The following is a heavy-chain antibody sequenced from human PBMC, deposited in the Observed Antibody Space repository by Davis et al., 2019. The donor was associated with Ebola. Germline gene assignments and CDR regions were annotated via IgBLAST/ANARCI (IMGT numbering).Heavy chain of an antibody. Sequence: GESLKISCAASGFTFSGSAMHWVRQASGKGLEWVGRIRSKANSYATAYAASVKGRFTISRDDSKNTAYLQMNSLKTEDTAVYYCTRQQQLGYGMDVWGQGTTVTVSS. CDR1: GFTFSGSA. V-gene: IGHV3-73*01. CDR2: IRSKANSYAT. D-gene: IGHD6-13*01. J-gene: IGHJ6*02. CDR3: TRQQQLGYGMDV.